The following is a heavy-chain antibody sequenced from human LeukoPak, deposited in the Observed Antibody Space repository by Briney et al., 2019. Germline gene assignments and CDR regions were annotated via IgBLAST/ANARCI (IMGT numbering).Heavy chain of an antibody. D-gene: IGHD3-10*01. CDR3: ATGRGYYYYRDV. CDR2: IYYSGST. Sequence: SETLSLTCTVSGGSISSYYWSWIRQPPGKGLEWIGYIYYSGSTNYNPSLKSRVTISVDTSKNQFSLKLSSVTAADTDVDHCATGRGYYYYRDVWGKGTTVTVSS. V-gene: IGHV4-59*01. CDR1: GGSISSYY. J-gene: IGHJ6*03.